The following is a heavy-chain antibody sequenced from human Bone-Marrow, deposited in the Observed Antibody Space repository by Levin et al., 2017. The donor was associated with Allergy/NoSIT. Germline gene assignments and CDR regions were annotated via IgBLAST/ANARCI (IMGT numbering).Heavy chain of an antibody. CDR1: GFGFSNAW. CDR3: TTDGYNDRLPHRVFDY. CDR2: IESRTDGGAT. J-gene: IGHJ4*02. D-gene: IGHD5-24*01. Sequence: GGSLRLSCAASGFGFSNAWMSWVRQAPGGGLEWLGRIESRTDGGATVYAASVKGRFTISRDDSKKTLYLEMNSLRTEDTALYYCTTDGYNDRLPHRVFDYWGQGTLVTVSS. V-gene: IGHV3-15*04.